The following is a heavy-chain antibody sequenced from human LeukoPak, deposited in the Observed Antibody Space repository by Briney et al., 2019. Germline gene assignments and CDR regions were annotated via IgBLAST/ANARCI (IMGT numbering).Heavy chain of an antibody. Sequence: PSVKVSCKASGYTFTSYGISWVRQAPGQGREWMGWISAYNGNTNYAQKLQGRVTMTTDTSTSTAYMELRSLRSDDTAVYYCARDHRSITMVRGGLTWFDPWGQGTLVTVSS. CDR2: ISAYNGNT. CDR1: GYTFTSYG. V-gene: IGHV1-18*01. CDR3: ARDHRSITMVRGGLTWFDP. J-gene: IGHJ5*01. D-gene: IGHD3-10*01.